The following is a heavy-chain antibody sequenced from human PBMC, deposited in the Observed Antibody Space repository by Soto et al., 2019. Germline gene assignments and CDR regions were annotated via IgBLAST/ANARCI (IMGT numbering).Heavy chain of an antibody. CDR3: AREDTMGTRSFDF. J-gene: IGHJ4*02. V-gene: IGHV3-48*02. Sequence: GESLTLSCGVSEFTFSSYSMNWVRQAPGKGLEWLSYICSRSQTIFYADSVKGRFTISRDNAKNSLYLQMNSLRDEDTAVYFCAREDTMGTRSFDFWGQGTLVTVSS. CDR2: ICSRSQTI. CDR1: EFTFSSYS. D-gene: IGHD1-7*01.